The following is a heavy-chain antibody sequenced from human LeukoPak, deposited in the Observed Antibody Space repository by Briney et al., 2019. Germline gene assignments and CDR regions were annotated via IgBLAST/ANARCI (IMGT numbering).Heavy chain of an antibody. V-gene: IGHV3-21*01. CDR3: ARQRVEVAATPEFDAFDI. Sequence: PGGSLRLSCAASGFTFSSYSMNWVRQAPGKGLEWVSSISSSSSYKYYADSVKGRFTISRDNAKNSLYLQMNSLRAEDTAVYYCARQRVEVAATPEFDAFDIWGQGTMVTVSS. J-gene: IGHJ3*02. D-gene: IGHD2-15*01. CDR1: GFTFSSYS. CDR2: ISSSSSYK.